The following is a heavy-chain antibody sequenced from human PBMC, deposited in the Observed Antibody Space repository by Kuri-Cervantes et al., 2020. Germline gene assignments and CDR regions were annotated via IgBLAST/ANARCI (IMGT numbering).Heavy chain of an antibody. D-gene: IGHD6-19*01. V-gene: IGHV1-45*02. CDR2: ITPFNGNT. CDR3: ARGDGSGWYVDY. CDR1: GYTFTYRY. Sequence: SVKVSCKASGYTFTYRYLHWVRQAPGQALEWMGWITPFNGNTNYAQKFQGRVTITRDTSASTAYMELSSLRSEDTAVYYCARGDGSGWYVDYWGQGTLVTVS. J-gene: IGHJ4*02.